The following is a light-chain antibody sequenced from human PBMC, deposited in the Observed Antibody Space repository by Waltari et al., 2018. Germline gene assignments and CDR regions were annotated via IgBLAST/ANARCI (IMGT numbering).Light chain of an antibody. CDR2: EVS. Sequence: QSALTQPASVSGSPGQSISISCIGTSRDVGPYNLVSWYQHHPGKAPKLIVFEVSKRPSGVSNRFSGSKAANTASLIISGLQADDESDYYCCAYAGSGSWVFGGGTKVTVI. CDR3: CAYAGSGSWV. J-gene: IGLJ3*02. V-gene: IGLV2-23*02. CDR1: SRDVGPYNL.